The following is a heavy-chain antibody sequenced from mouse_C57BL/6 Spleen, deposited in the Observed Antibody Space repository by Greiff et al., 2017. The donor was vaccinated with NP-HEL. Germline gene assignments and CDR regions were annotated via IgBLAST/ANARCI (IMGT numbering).Heavy chain of an antibody. J-gene: IGHJ4*01. CDR2: IYPGSGNT. V-gene: IGHV1-84*01. D-gene: IGHD1-1*02. Sequence: QVQLQQSGPELVKPGASVKISCKASGYTFTDYYINWVKQRPGQGLAWIGWIYPGSGNTKYNEKFKGKATLTVDTSSSTAYMQLSSLTSEDSAVYFCAGYGAGPYYAMDYWGQGTSVTVSS. CDR3: AGYGAGPYYAMDY. CDR1: GYTFTDYY.